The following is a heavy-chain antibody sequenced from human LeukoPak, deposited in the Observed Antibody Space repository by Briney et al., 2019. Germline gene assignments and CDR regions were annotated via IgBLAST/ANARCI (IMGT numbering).Heavy chain of an antibody. Sequence: KPSETLSLTCTVSGGSISSYYWTWIRQPPGKGLEWIGYVHYSGYTNYNPSLKSRVTISADTSKNQFSLKLSSVTAADSAVYYCARDDLNGRYGMDVWGQGTTVTVSS. CDR2: VHYSGYT. J-gene: IGHJ6*02. CDR3: ARDDLNGRYGMDV. V-gene: IGHV4-59*01. CDR1: GGSISSYY. D-gene: IGHD2-8*01.